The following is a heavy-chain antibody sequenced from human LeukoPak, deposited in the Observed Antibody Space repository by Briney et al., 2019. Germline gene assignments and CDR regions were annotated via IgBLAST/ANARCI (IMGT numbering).Heavy chain of an antibody. CDR1: GGSISSSSYY. D-gene: IGHD6-19*01. J-gene: IGHJ4*02. CDR2: IYYSGST. CDR3: ARHPLYRNRAVAGTVDY. Sequence: SETLSLTCTVSGGSISSSSYYWGWIRQPPGKGLEWIGSIYYSGSTYYNPSLKSRVTISVDTSKNQFSLKLSSVTAADTAVYYCARHPLYRNRAVAGTVDYWGQGTLVTVYS. V-gene: IGHV4-39*01.